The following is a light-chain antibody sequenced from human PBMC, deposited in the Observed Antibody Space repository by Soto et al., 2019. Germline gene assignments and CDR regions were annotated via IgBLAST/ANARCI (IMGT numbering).Light chain of an antibody. CDR1: QSVSNSY. V-gene: IGKV3-20*01. Sequence: EIVLTQSPGTLSLSPGERATLSCRASQSVSNSYLAWYQQKPGQAPRLLIYGASSRATRIPDRFSGSGSGTDFTLTISRLEPEDFAVYYCQQYGSSQSFGQGTKVEIK. CDR2: GAS. J-gene: IGKJ1*01. CDR3: QQYGSSQS.